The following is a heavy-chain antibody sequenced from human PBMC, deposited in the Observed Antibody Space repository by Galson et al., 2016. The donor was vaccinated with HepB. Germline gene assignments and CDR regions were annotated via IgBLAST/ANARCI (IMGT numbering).Heavy chain of an antibody. CDR3: AKGRSLSAAVSIWFDP. Sequence: SLRLSCAASGFTFFDYALSWVRQAPGKGLEWVSSISGSGGSTFYADYVKGRFTISRDNSKNTVYLQMNSLRVEDTAVYYCAKGRSLSAAVSIWFDPWGQGTLVTVSS. CDR1: GFTFFDYA. J-gene: IGHJ5*02. V-gene: IGHV3-23*01. D-gene: IGHD6-13*01. CDR2: ISGSGGST.